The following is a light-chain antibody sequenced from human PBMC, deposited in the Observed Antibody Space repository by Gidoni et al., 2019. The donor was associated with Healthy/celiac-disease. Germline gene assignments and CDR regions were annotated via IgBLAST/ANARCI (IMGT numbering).Light chain of an antibody. CDR3: QQSYSTPSR. CDR2: AAS. Sequence: DIQMTQSPSSLSASVGDRVTITCRASQSISSYLNWYQQKPGKAPKLLIYAASSLQSGVPSRFSGSGSGTDFTLTISSLQPEDFATYYCQQSYSTPSRFGQXTKLEIK. V-gene: IGKV1-39*01. CDR1: QSISSY. J-gene: IGKJ2*03.